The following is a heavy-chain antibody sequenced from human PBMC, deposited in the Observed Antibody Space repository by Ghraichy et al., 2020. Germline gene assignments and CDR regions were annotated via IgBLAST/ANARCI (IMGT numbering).Heavy chain of an antibody. V-gene: IGHV3-74*01. CDR3: VRSYKDGLRHFDY. CDR2: LNIDGTTV. CDR1: GFSFTDYW. J-gene: IGHJ4*02. Sequence: GESLNISCAASGFSFTDYWMHWVRQTPGRGLEWVSHLNIDGTTVNYADSVKGRFTISRDNAKNTMYLQLISLTVEDTAVYYCVRSYKDGLRHFDYWGQGTLLTAS. D-gene: IGHD1-14*01.